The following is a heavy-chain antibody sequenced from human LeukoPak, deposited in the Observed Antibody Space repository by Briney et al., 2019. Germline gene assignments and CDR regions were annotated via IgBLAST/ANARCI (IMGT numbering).Heavy chain of an antibody. CDR2: ISWNSGSI. D-gene: IGHD4-17*01. V-gene: IGHV3-9*01. CDR1: GFTFEDYA. Sequence: GGSLRLSCAASGFTFEDYAMHWVRQAPGRGLEWVSGISWNSGSIGYADSVKGRFTISRDNAKNSLYLQMNSLRAEDTALYYCAKSVYGDPGGDFDYWGQGTLVTVPS. CDR3: AKSVYGDPGGDFDY. J-gene: IGHJ4*02.